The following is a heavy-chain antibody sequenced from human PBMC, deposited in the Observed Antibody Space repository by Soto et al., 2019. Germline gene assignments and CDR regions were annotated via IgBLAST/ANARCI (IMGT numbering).Heavy chain of an antibody. V-gene: IGHV3-30*18. Sequence: QVQLVESGGGEVQPGRSLTISCAASGFTFSTYGMHWVRQTPGKGLEWVAVISYDGTNKFYSDSVKGRFTISRDNFKNTLPRQMNGLRADDTAVYSCAKDLQSYGDYGYYCYGMDVWGLGTRVTVSS. CDR3: AKDLQSYGDYGYYCYGMDV. D-gene: IGHD4-17*01. CDR2: ISYDGTNK. J-gene: IGHJ6*02. CDR1: GFTFSTYG.